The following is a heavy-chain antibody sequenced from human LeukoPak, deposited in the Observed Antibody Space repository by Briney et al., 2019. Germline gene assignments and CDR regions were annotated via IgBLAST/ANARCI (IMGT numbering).Heavy chain of an antibody. CDR2: INPNSGGT. Sequence: GASVKVSCKASGYTFTSYGISWVRQAPGQGLEWMGRINPNSGGTNYAQKFQGRVTMTRDTSISTAYMELSRLRSDDTAVYYCARAGYSSSWYSSSAFDIWGQGTMVTVSS. V-gene: IGHV1-2*06. J-gene: IGHJ3*02. CDR3: ARAGYSSSWYSSSAFDI. D-gene: IGHD6-13*01. CDR1: GYTFTSYG.